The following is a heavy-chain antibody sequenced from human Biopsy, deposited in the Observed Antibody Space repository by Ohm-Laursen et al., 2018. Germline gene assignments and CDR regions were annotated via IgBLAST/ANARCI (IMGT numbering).Heavy chain of an antibody. V-gene: IGHV4-34*01. CDR3: AGRPWPNAFDI. CDR1: GGSFNGYF. D-gene: IGHD5-12*01. Sequence: SETLSLTCAVYGGSFNGYFWSWIRQPPGKGLEWIGDITQSGSPNYSPSLKSRVTISVDTSRNQFSLKLSSVTAADTAVYYCAGRPWPNAFDIWGQGTMVTVSS. CDR2: ITQSGSP. J-gene: IGHJ3*02.